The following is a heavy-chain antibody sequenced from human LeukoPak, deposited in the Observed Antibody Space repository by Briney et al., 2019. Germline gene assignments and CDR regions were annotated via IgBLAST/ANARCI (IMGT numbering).Heavy chain of an antibody. V-gene: IGHV3-23*01. CDR2: ISASGGNS. Sequence: GRSLRLSCEPSGFTFSDSAMSWVRHGSGRGLEWVSLISASGGNSYYADSVKGRFTVSRDSSKNTLHLQMNSLRAEYTAVYYCARDIELSCWGQGTLVTVSS. J-gene: IGHJ4*02. D-gene: IGHD1-26*01. CDR1: GFTFSDSA. CDR3: ARDIELSC.